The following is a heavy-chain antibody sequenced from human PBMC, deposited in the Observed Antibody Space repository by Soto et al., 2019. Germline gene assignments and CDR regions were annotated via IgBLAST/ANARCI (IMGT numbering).Heavy chain of an antibody. CDR1: GYTFTSSY. Sequence: ASVKVSCKASGYTFTSSYVHWVRQAPGQGLEWVAIINPNGGSTNYAQEFQGRVTMSADRSKNHFSLNLTSVTAADTAVYYCVTGGDGYRFDSWGQGTLVTVSS. D-gene: IGHD2-21*02. CDR3: VTGGDGYRFDS. V-gene: IGHV1-46*01. J-gene: IGHJ4*02. CDR2: INPNGGST.